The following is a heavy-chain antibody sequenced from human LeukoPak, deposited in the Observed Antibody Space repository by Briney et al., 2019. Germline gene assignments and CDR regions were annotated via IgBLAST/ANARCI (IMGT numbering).Heavy chain of an antibody. J-gene: IGHJ4*02. CDR2: IHYSGST. V-gene: IGHV4-59*01. CDR1: GGSISSYY. Sequence: SETLSLTCTVSGGSISSYYWSWIRQPPGKGLEWIGYIHYSGSTNYKSSLKSRVTISVDTSKNHFSLKLSSVTAADTAVYYCARDRWELLDYWGQGTLVTVSS. D-gene: IGHD1-26*01. CDR3: ARDRWELLDY.